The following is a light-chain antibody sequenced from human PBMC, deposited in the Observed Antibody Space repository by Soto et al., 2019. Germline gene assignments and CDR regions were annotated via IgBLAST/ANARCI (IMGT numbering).Light chain of an antibody. CDR2: GAS. Sequence: EIVLTQSPGTLSLSPGERATLSCRASQSVSSSYLAWYQQKPGQAPRLLIYGASSRATGIPDRFSGSGSGTRFPLHIKQTEAEDFAVYYCQQYGKTFGQGTKLEIK. V-gene: IGKV3-20*01. CDR1: QSVSSSY. CDR3: QQYGKT. J-gene: IGKJ2*01.